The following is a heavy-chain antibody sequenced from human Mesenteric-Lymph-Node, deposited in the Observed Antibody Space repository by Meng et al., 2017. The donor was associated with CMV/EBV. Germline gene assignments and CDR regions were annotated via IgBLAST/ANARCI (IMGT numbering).Heavy chain of an antibody. CDR3: ARFVAPAALDY. CDR1: GGSISSNNW. V-gene: IGHV4-4*01. J-gene: IGHJ4*02. CDR2: IYRSGST. D-gene: IGHD2-2*01. Sequence: CTVSGGSISSNNWWSWVRQTPGKGLEWIGEIYRSGSTNYDPSLKSRVTISVDKSNNQFSLKLSSVTATDTAVYFCARFVAPAALDYWGQGTLVTVSS.